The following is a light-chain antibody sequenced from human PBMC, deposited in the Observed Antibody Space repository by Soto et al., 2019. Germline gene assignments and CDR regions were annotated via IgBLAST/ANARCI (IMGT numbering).Light chain of an antibody. CDR2: AVC. J-gene: IGKJ1*01. V-gene: IGKV3-20*01. CDR3: LHYGRSPWT. Sequence: EIVLTQSPGTLSLSPGERATLPCSASQSVSGNYLARHQQKPGQAPRPVSYAVCRRSTVIPDRFSGSGSGTDFTLTISRLEPEDFAVSYCLHYGRSPWTFGQGTTVEIK. CDR1: QSVSGNY.